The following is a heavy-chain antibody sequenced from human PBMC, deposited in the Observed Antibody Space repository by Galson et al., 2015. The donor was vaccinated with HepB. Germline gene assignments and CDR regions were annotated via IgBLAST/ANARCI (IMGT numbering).Heavy chain of an antibody. D-gene: IGHD3-22*01. V-gene: IGHV1-8*01. CDR1: GYTFTSYD. CDR2: MNPNSGNT. J-gene: IGHJ3*02. Sequence: SVKVSCKASGYTFTSYDINWVRQATGQGLEWMGWMNPNSGNTGYAQKFQGRVTMTRNTSISTAYMELSSLRSEDTAVYYCARGYRYSSGAPDAFDIWGQGAMVTVSS. CDR3: ARGYRYSSGAPDAFDI.